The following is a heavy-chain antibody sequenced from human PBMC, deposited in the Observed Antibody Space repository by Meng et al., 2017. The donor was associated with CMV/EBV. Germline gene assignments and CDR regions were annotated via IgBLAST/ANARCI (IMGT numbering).Heavy chain of an antibody. D-gene: IGHD2-2*03. Sequence: GESLKISCAASGFTFSSYSMNWVRQAPGKGLEWVSSISSSSSYIYYADSGKGRFSISRDNAKNSLYLQMNSLRAEDTAVYSSANDGYCTSTSCPSRSYYYYGMDVWGQGTTVTVSS. V-gene: IGHV3-21*01. CDR1: GFTFSSYS. J-gene: IGHJ6*02. CDR3: ANDGYCTSTSCPSRSYYYYGMDV. CDR2: ISSSSSYI.